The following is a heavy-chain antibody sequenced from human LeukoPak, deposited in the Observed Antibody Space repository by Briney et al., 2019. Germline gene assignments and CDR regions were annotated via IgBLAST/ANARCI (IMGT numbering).Heavy chain of an antibody. CDR2: VKNDGST. V-gene: IGHV3-74*01. D-gene: IGHD6-13*01. Sequence: GGSLRLSCVVSGFTSGFTFSSRWMHWVRQAPGKGLVWVSLVKNDGSTNYADSVKGRFTVSRDNAENTLYLQMNNLRVEDTALYFCHPLGYTSNWGQGTMVTVSS. CDR3: HPLGYTSN. J-gene: IGHJ3*01. CDR1: GFTFSSRW.